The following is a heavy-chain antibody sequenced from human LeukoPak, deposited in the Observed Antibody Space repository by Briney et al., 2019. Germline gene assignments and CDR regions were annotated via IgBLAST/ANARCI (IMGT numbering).Heavy chain of an antibody. D-gene: IGHD1-26*01. CDR1: GYTFTTYN. CDR3: ARGEVVVGATADFDY. J-gene: IGHJ4*02. Sequence: ASVKVSCKASGYTFTTYNINWVRQAPGQGLEWMGWISAYNGNTNYAQKLQGRVTMTTDTSTSTAYMELRSLRSDDTAVYYCARGEVVVGATADFDYWGQGTLVTVSS. CDR2: ISAYNGNT. V-gene: IGHV1-18*01.